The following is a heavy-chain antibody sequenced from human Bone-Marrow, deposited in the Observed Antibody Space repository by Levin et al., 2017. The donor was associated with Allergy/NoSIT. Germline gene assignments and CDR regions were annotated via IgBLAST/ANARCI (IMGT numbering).Heavy chain of an antibody. CDR3: ARSDILVVPSSQPFDS. CDR2: ISMSGTNI. D-gene: IGHD2-2*01. J-gene: IGHJ4*02. CDR1: GFTFSDYF. Sequence: LSLTCAASGFTFSDYFMSWIRQAPGKGLEWISYISMSGTNINYADSVKGRFTISRDNARNSLSLQMNSLRADDTAVYYCARSDILVVPSSQPFDSWGQGTLVTVSS. V-gene: IGHV3-11*01.